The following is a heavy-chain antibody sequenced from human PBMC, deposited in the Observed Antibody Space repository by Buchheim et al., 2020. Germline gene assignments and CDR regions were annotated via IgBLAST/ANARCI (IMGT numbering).Heavy chain of an antibody. CDR3: ARRHGYNYGLRD. CDR1: GGSFGGYY. CDR2: ITHSGSA. V-gene: IGHV4-34*01. J-gene: IGHJ4*02. D-gene: IGHD5-24*01. Sequence: QVQLQESGPGLVKPSGTLSLTCGVSGGSFGGYYWTWIRQPPGKGLEWIGEITHSGSANYNPSLERRVTISEDTSQRQFSLRLRSVTAADTAVYYCARRHGYNYGLRDWGQGTL.